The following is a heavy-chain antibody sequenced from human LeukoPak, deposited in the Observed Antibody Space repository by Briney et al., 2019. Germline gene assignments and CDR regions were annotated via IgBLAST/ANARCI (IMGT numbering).Heavy chain of an antibody. CDR3: ARASGSSYVVFFFDY. CDR1: GDSISTYY. Sequence: SETLSLTCTVSGDSISTYYGSWIRQPPGKGLRWIGYVYYSGSTTDNPSLKSRVTISVDTSKNQFSLKLTSVTAADTAVYYCARASGSSYVVFFFDYWGQGTLVTVSS. D-gene: IGHD3-10*01. CDR2: VYYSGST. V-gene: IGHV4-59*01. J-gene: IGHJ4*02.